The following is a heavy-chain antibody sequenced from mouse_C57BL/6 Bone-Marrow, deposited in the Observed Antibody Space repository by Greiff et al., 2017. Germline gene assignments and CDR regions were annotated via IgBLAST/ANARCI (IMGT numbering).Heavy chain of an antibody. CDR2: ILPGSGST. CDR1: GYTFTGYW. D-gene: IGHD1-1*01. Sequence: VKLVESGAELMKPGASVKLSCKATGYTFTGYWIEWVKQRPGHGLEWIGEILPGSGSTTYNEKFKGKATFTADTSSNTAYMQLSSLTTEDSAIYYCAREDITTVVPYYFDDWGQGTTLTVSS. CDR3: AREDITTVVPYYFDD. J-gene: IGHJ2*01. V-gene: IGHV1-9*01.